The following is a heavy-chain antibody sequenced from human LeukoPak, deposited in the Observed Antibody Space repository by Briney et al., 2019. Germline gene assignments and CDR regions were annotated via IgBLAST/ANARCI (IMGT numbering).Heavy chain of an antibody. J-gene: IGHJ6*02. CDR2: ISYDGSNK. CDR3: AKDRRQQGYDSSGYYYYYGMDV. CDR1: GFTFSSYA. V-gene: IGHV3-30*01. D-gene: IGHD3-22*01. Sequence: PGGSLRLSCAASGFTFSSYAMHWVRQAPGKGLEWVAVISYDGSNKYYADSVKGRFTISRDNSKNTLYLQMNSLRAEDTAVYYCAKDRRQQGYDSSGYYYYYGMDVWGQGTTVTVSS.